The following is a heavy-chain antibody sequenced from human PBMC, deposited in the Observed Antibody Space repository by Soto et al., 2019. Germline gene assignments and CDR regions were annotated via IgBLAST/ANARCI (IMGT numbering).Heavy chain of an antibody. CDR3: ARERGGYSSDF. CDR2: INGDGDYT. V-gene: IGHV3-74*01. CDR1: GFSFSSYW. D-gene: IGHD2-15*01. J-gene: IGHJ4*02. Sequence: PGGSLKLSCAASGFSFSSYWLHWLRQVSGKGLVWVSRINGDGDYTNYADSVKGRFTISRDNAKNTLYLQMNSLRAEDTAVYYCARERGGYSSDFWGQGT.